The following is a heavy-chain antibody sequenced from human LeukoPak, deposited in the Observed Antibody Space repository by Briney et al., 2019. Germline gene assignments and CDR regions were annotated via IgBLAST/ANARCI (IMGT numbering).Heavy chain of an antibody. D-gene: IGHD3-10*01. Sequence: SETLSLTCTVSGGSISSSSYYWGWIRQPPGQGLEWIGSIYYSGSTYYNPSLKSRVTISVDTSKNQFSLKLISVTAADTAVYDCARHDTPYYYGSGPHFDYWGQGTLVTVSS. CDR1: GGSISSSSYY. V-gene: IGHV4-39*01. CDR2: IYYSGST. CDR3: ARHDTPYYYGSGPHFDY. J-gene: IGHJ4*02.